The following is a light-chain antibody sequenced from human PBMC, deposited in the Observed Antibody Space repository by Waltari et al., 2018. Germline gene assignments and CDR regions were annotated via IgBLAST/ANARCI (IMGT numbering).Light chain of an antibody. CDR2: GDN. V-gene: IGLV1-40*01. Sequence: QSVLTQPPSLSGAPGPRVTISCTGSSSNIGTGYDVHWYQQFPGTAPKLLIYGDNSRSSGVPDRFSGSKSGTSASLAITGLQAEDEAVYYCQSFDSSLSGSIFGGGTKLTVL. CDR1: SSNIGTGYD. CDR3: QSFDSSLSGSI. J-gene: IGLJ2*01.